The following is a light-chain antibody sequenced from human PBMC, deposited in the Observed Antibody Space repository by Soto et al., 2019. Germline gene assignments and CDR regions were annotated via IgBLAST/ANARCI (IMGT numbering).Light chain of an antibody. J-gene: IGLJ1*01. CDR3: GSWDSSLSAYV. CDR2: DDN. Sequence: QSALTQPPAVSAGPGQKVTISCSGSSSNIGGNSVSWYQQLPGIAPKLLIYDDNKRPSGIPDRFSGSKSGTSATLGITGFQTGDEADYYCGSWDSSLSAYVFGTGTKVTVL. CDR1: SSNIGGNS. V-gene: IGLV1-51*01.